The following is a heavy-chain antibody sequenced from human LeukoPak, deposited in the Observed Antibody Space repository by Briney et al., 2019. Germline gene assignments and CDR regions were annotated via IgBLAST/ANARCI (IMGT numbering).Heavy chain of an antibody. J-gene: IGHJ4*02. Sequence: GGSLRLSCAASGFTVSSNYMSWVRQAPGKGLEWVSVIYSGGSTYYADSVKGRFTISRDNSKNTLYLQMNSLRAEDTAVYYCAKDGYYCSSTSCYLDNWGQGTLVTVSS. CDR3: AKDGYYCSSTSCYLDN. D-gene: IGHD2-2*01. CDR2: IYSGGST. V-gene: IGHV3-66*01. CDR1: GFTVSSNY.